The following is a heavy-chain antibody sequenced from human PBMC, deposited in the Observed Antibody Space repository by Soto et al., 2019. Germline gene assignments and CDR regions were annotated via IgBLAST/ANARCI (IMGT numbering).Heavy chain of an antibody. J-gene: IGHJ4*02. CDR2: IYYSGST. CDR3: ARDRRYADSYRFDY. CDR1: GGSISSGGYY. Sequence: SETLSLTCTVSGGSISSGGYYWSWIRQHPGKGLEWIGYIYYSGSTYYNPSLKSRVTISVDTSKNQFSLKLSSVTAADTPVYYCARDRRYADSYRFDYWGQGTLVAVSS. D-gene: IGHD5-18*01. V-gene: IGHV4-31*03.